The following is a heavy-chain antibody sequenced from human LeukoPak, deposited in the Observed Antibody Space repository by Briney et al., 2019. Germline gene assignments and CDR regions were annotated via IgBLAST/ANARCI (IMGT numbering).Heavy chain of an antibody. J-gene: IGHJ5*02. V-gene: IGHV4-39*07. CDR3: ARDENGYVWGSFRA. CDR2: IYYSGST. Sequence: SETLSLTCTVSGGSISSSSYYWGWIRQPPGKGLEWIGNIYYSGSTYYNPSLESRVTMSLDTSKNQFSLKLSSVTAADAAVYYCARDENGYVWGSFRAWGQGTLVTVSS. D-gene: IGHD3-16*02. CDR1: GGSISSSSYY.